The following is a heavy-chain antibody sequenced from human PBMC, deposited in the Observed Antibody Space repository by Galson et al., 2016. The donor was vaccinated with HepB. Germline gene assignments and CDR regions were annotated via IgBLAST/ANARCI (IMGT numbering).Heavy chain of an antibody. V-gene: IGHV3-23*01. CDR2: ITGSGDNT. CDR3: ARDPAGYQ. D-gene: IGHD2-15*01. Sequence: SLRLSCAASGFTCSNAWMSWVRQAPGKGLEWVSSITGSGDNTYYAESVKGRFTISRDNSKNTLFLQMNSLRAEDTAVYYCARDPAGYQWGQGTLVSVSS. CDR1: GFTCSNAW. J-gene: IGHJ4*02.